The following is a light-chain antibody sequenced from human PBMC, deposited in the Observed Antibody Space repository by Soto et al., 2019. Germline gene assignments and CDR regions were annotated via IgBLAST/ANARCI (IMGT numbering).Light chain of an antibody. CDR2: GYT. V-gene: IGLV1-40*01. CDR1: SSNIGADYD. Sequence: QSVLTQPPSVSGAPGESVTISCTGNSSNIGADYDVVWYQQFPGTAPKLLFYGYTNRPSGVPDRFSGSRSGTSASLSIIGLRPEDEADDHCQSYDSSLRVLVFGGGTKVTVL. CDR3: QSYDSSLRVLV. J-gene: IGLJ3*02.